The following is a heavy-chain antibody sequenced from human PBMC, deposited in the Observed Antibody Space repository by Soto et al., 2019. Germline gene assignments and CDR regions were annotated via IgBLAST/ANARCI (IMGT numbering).Heavy chain of an antibody. CDR3: ARASRRGNTGYTLDY. CDR1: GFTFRDYW. CDR2: IKRDGSEK. J-gene: IGHJ4*02. D-gene: IGHD5-12*01. Sequence: GSLRLSCAASGFTFRDYWTNWVRQAPGKGLEWVANIKRDGSEKYYVDSVKGRFTISRDNANNSLNLQMNILRVEDTAVYYCARASRRGNTGYTLDYWGQGTLVPVSS. V-gene: IGHV3-7*01.